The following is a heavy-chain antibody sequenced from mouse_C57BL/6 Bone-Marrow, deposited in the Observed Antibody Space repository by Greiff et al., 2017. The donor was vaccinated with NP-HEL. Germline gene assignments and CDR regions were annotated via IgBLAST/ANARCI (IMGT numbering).Heavy chain of an antibody. CDR3: ARGETYYSHFVAY. Sequence: SGAELVRPGASVKMSCKASGYTFTSYNMHWVKQTPRQGLEWIGAIYPGNGDTSYTPKFQGKATLTVDTSSSTAYMQLSSLTSEDSAVYVCARGETYYSHFVAYWGQGTLVTVSA. J-gene: IGHJ3*01. D-gene: IGHD2-12*01. V-gene: IGHV1-12*01. CDR2: IYPGNGDT. CDR1: GYTFTSYN.